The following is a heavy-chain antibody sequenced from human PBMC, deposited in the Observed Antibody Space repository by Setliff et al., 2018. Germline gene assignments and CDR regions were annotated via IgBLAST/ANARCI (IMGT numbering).Heavy chain of an antibody. CDR3: ARDLGAIFRYGLDV. CDR2: IKQDGSEK. D-gene: IGHD3-16*01. J-gene: IGHJ6*02. V-gene: IGHV3-7*01. CDR1: GFTLSSYW. Sequence: QPGGSLRLSCAASGFTLSSYWMNWVRQAPGKGLEWVANIKQDGSEKDYVDSVKGRFTISRDRAKNSLYLQMNSLRAEDTAVYYCARDLGAIFRYGLDVWGQGTTVTVSS.